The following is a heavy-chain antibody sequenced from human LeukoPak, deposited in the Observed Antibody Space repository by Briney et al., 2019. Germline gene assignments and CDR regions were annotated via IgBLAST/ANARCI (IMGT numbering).Heavy chain of an antibody. D-gene: IGHD3-3*01. CDR1: GFTFSSYG. Sequence: PGRSLRLSCAASGFTFSSYGMHWVRQAPGKGLEWVAVIWYDGSNKYYADSVKGRFTISRDNSKNTLYLQMNSLRAEDTAVYYCAREILNSDFWTARFDPWGQGTLVTVSS. V-gene: IGHV3-33*01. CDR3: AREILNSDFWTARFDP. J-gene: IGHJ5*02. CDR2: IWYDGSNK.